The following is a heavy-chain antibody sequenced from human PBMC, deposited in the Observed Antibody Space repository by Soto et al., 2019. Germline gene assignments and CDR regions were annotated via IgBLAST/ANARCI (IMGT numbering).Heavy chain of an antibody. CDR3: ARGILLRQQLVPSYFDY. J-gene: IGHJ4*02. CDR2: ISSSSSYI. Sequence: GGSLRLSCAASGFTFSSYSMNWVRQAPGKGLEWVSSISSSSSYIYYADSVKGRFTISRDNAKNSLYLQMNSLRSEDTAVYYCARGILLRQQLVPSYFDYWGQGTLVTVSS. CDR1: GFTFSSYS. D-gene: IGHD6-13*01. V-gene: IGHV3-21*04.